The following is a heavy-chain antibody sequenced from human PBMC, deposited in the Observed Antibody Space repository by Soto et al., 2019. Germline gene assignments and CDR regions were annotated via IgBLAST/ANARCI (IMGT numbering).Heavy chain of an antibody. Sequence: QITLKESGPTLVKPTQTLTLTCTFSGFSLSTSGMGVGWIRQPPGKALEWLALIYWDDDKRYSPSLKNRLTITKDTSKNQVVLTMTNMDSVDTATYYCAHRSLEPWGYYFDYWGQGTLVTVSS. V-gene: IGHV2-5*02. D-gene: IGHD1-1*01. J-gene: IGHJ4*02. CDR2: IYWDDDK. CDR1: GFSLSTSGMG. CDR3: AHRSLEPWGYYFDY.